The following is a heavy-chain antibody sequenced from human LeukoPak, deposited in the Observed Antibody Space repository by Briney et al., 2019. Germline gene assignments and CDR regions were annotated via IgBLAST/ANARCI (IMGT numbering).Heavy chain of an antibody. V-gene: IGHV3-15*01. Sequence: GGSLRLSCAASGFTFSNAWMSWVRQAPGKGLEWVGRIKSKTDGGTTDYAAPVKGRFTISRDDSKNTLYLQMNSLKTEDTAVYYCTTPGESYSSGWYVYWGQGTLVTVSS. J-gene: IGHJ4*02. CDR2: IKSKTDGGTT. D-gene: IGHD6-19*01. CDR1: GFTFSNAW. CDR3: TTPGESYSSGWYVY.